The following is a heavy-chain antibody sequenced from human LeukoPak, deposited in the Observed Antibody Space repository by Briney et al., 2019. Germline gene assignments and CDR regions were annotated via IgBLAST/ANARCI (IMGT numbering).Heavy chain of an antibody. CDR3: TRDQDY. V-gene: IGHV3-23*01. CDR2: IFPSGGEI. Sequence: PGGSLRLSCAASGFTFSTFAMIWVRQPPGKGLEWVSSIFPSGGEIHYADSVRGRFTISRDNSKSTLSLQMNSLKTEDTAVYYCTRDQDYWGQGTLVTVSS. J-gene: IGHJ4*02. CDR1: GFTFSTFA.